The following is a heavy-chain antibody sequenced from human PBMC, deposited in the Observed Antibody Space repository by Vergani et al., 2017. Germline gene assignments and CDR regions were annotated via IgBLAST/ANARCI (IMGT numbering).Heavy chain of an antibody. CDR3: ARVVVPAAKYMDG. J-gene: IGHJ6*03. CDR1: GGSFSGYY. D-gene: IGHD2-2*01. Sequence: QVQLQQWGAGLLKPSETLSLTCAVYGGSFSGYYWTWVRQPPGKGLEWIGEINHSGSTNYNTSLKSRVTISVDTSKNQFSLKLSSVTAADTAVYYCARVVVPAAKYMDGWGKGPTVTVSS. CDR2: INHSGST. V-gene: IGHV4-34*01.